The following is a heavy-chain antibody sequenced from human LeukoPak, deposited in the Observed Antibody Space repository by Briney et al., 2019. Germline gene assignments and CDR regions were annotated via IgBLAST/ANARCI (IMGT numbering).Heavy chain of an antibody. V-gene: IGHV4-61*08. CDR3: ARVGRYCSSTSCLYYFDY. Sequence: SQTLSLTCTVSGGSISSGGYYWSWIRQPPGKGLEWIGYIYYSGSTNYNPSLKSRVTISVDTSKNQFSLKLSSVTAADTAVYYCARVGRYCSSTSCLYYFDYWGQGTLVTVSS. CDR2: IYYSGST. J-gene: IGHJ4*02. D-gene: IGHD2-2*01. CDR1: GGSISSGGYY.